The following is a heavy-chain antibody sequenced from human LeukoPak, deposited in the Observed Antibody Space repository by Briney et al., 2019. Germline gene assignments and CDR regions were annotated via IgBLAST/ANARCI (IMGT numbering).Heavy chain of an antibody. CDR2: INPNSGGT. CDR3: ARAGLGYSSSWDYYYYMDV. Sequence: GASVKVSCKASGYTFTGYYMHWVRQAPGQGLEWMGWINPNSGGTNYAQRFQGRATMTRDTSISTVYMELSRLRSDDTAVYYCARAGLGYSSSWDYYYYMDVWGKGTTVTVSS. J-gene: IGHJ6*03. D-gene: IGHD6-13*01. V-gene: IGHV1-2*02. CDR1: GYTFTGYY.